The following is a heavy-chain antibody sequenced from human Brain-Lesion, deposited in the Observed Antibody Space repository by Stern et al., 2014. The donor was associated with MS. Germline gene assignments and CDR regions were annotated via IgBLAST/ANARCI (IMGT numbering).Heavy chain of an antibody. CDR1: GYTFTGYY. CDR2: INPKSGGT. J-gene: IGHJ4*02. CDR3: ATYYYDSTGYNDF. D-gene: IGHD3-22*01. Sequence: MQLVESGAEVKKPGASVKVSCKASGYTFTGYYMHWVRQAPGQGLEWMGWINPKSGGTNYAQKFQGWVTMTRDTSINTAYMELSRLRSDDTAVYYCATYYYDSTGYNDFWGQGTLVIVSS. V-gene: IGHV1-2*04.